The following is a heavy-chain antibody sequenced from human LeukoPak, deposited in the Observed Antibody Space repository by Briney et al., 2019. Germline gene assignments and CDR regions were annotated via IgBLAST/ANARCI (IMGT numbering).Heavy chain of an antibody. J-gene: IGHJ3*02. CDR2: IYHSGGT. CDR3: SGGSTNYQRSLKGRFTISVDNSKNQLSLQMNSVTAEDTAVYYCARDRGGSHLCAFDI. V-gene: IGHV4-59*01. CDR1: GGSISSYS. D-gene: IGHD2-15*01. Sequence: PSETLTLTCTASGGSISSYSLSWVPQAPGKGLEWVGDIYHSGGTNYYPSLEKRRTILSGTSYNHLFLKLRDSSGADTTGYIYSGGSTNYQRSLKGRFTISVDNSKNQLSLQMNSVTAEDTAVYYCARDRGGSHLCAFDIWGQGTMVTVSS.